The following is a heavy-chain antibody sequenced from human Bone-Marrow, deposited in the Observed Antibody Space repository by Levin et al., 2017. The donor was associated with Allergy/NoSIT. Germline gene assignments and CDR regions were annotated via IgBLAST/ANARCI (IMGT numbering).Heavy chain of an antibody. J-gene: IGHJ4*01. V-gene: IGHV3-23*01. D-gene: IGHD3-3*01. CDR3: VKGPRLRFFAYFDN. CDR2: ISGSSSRT. Sequence: PGGSLRLSCVTSGFAFSTNDIGWVRQAPGQGLEWVAAISGSSSRTYFPDSLKDRFAISRDYSKSTVSLDMNSLRAEDTAVYYWVKGPRLRFFAYFDNWGHRTRVTVSS. CDR1: GFAFSTND.